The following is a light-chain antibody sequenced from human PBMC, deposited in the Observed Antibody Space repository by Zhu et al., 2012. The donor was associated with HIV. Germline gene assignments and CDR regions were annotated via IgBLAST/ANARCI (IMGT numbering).Light chain of an antibody. V-gene: IGKV3-15*01. CDR3: QQYNNWPFT. CDR1: QSFSNM. Sequence: EIVMTQSPATLSVSPGERATLSCRASQSFSNMLAWYQQKPGQTPRLLIYGASTRATDIPARFSGSGSGTEFTLTISSMQFEDFAFYFCQQYNNWPFTFGPGTKVDIK. J-gene: IGKJ3*01. CDR2: GAS.